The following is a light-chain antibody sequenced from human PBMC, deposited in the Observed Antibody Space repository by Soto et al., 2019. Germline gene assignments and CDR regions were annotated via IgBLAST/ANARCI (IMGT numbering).Light chain of an antibody. CDR2: DVS. V-gene: IGLV2-14*01. CDR3: SSYTTSTTYV. J-gene: IGLJ1*01. CDR1: SSDVGRYNY. Sequence: QSALTQPASVSGSPGQSITISCTGTSSDVGRYNYVSWYQHHAGKAPRLMIYDVSNRPSGVSTRFSGSKSGITASLTISALQAEDEANYYYSSYTTSTTYVFGSGTKLTVL.